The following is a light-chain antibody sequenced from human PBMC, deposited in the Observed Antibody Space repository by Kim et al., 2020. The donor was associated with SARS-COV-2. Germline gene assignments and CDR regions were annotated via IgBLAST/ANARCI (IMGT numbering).Light chain of an antibody. CDR3: QVWDSSSDHPNWV. V-gene: IGLV3-21*03. Sequence: GKTARISCGGNNIGSKSVIWYQQKPGQAPVLVIYDDSDRPSGIPERFSGSNSGNTATLTISRVEAGDEADYYCQVWDSSSDHPNWVFGGGTQLTVL. J-gene: IGLJ3*02. CDR1: NIGSKS. CDR2: DDS.